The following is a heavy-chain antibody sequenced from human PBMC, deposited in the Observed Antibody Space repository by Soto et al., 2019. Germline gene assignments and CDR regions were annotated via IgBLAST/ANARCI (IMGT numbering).Heavy chain of an antibody. J-gene: IGHJ6*02. D-gene: IGHD3-22*01. V-gene: IGHV1-69*13. Sequence: SVKVSCKASGGTFSSYAISWVRQAPGQGLEWMGGIIPIFGTANYAQKFQGRVTITADESTSTAYMELSSLRSEDTAVYYCASSDYYDSSGYSSNYYYYGMDVWGQGTTVTVSS. CDR2: IIPIFGTA. CDR1: GGTFSSYA. CDR3: ASSDYYDSSGYSSNYYYYGMDV.